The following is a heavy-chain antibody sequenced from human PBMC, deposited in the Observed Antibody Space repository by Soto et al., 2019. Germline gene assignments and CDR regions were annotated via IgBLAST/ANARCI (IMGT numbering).Heavy chain of an antibody. CDR2: INAGNGNI. Sequence: GASVKVSCKASGFTFTSSAVQWVRQARGQRLEWMGWINAGNGNIKYSQKFQGGVTITRDTSASTAYMELSSLRSEDTAVYYCARDPYGGNSGGYFDYWGQGTLVTVSS. CDR3: ARDPYGGNSGGYFDY. CDR1: GFTFTSSA. D-gene: IGHD4-17*01. J-gene: IGHJ4*02. V-gene: IGHV1-3*01.